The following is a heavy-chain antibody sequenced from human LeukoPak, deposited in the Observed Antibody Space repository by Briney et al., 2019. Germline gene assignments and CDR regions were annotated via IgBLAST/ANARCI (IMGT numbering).Heavy chain of an antibody. Sequence: GASVRVSCKASGYTFTGYYMHWVRQAPGQGLGWMGWINPNSGGTNYAQKFQGRVTMTRDTSISTAYMELSRLRSDDTAVYYCARRVKGGPGDYWGQGTLVTVSS. CDR3: ARRVKGGPGDY. D-gene: IGHD3-16*01. J-gene: IGHJ4*02. V-gene: IGHV1-2*02. CDR2: INPNSGGT. CDR1: GYTFTGYY.